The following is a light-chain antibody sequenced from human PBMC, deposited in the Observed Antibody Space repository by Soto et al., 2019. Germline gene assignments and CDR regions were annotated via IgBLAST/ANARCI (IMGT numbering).Light chain of an antibody. CDR3: SSYTSDSTLV. CDR2: EVS. CDR1: STDVGGYNY. Sequence: QSALTQPASVSGSPGQSIAISCTGTSTDVGGYNYVSWYQQHPGKAPKLMIYEVSNRPPGVSNRFSGAKSGNTASLTISGLQAEDEADYYCSSYTSDSTLVFGGGTQLTVL. J-gene: IGLJ3*02. V-gene: IGLV2-14*01.